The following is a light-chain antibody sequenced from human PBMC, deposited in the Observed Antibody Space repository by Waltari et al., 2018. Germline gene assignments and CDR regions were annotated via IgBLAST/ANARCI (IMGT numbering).Light chain of an antibody. CDR3: AAWDDSLNGPSWV. CDR1: SSNIGSNT. V-gene: IGLV1-44*01. Sequence: QSVLTQPPSASGTPGQRVTISCSGSSSNIGSNTVNWYQQLPGTAPKLLIYSNNQGPSGVPDRFSGSKSGTSASLAISGLQSEDEADYYCAAWDDSLNGPSWVFGGGTKLTVL. CDR2: SNN. J-gene: IGLJ3*02.